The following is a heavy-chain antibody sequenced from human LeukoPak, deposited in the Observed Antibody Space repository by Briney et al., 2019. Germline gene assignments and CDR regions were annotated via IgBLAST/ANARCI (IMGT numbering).Heavy chain of an antibody. J-gene: IGHJ5*02. CDR2: INEDGSEK. Sequence: PGGSLRLSCAASGFTLSSYWMSWVRQAPGKGLEWVANINEDGSEKYYVDSVKGRFTISRDNAKNLLYLQMNSLRAEDTAVYYCARDRGDTFDPWGQGTLVTVSS. CDR3: ARDRGDTFDP. V-gene: IGHV3-7*03. D-gene: IGHD4-17*01. CDR1: GFTLSSYW.